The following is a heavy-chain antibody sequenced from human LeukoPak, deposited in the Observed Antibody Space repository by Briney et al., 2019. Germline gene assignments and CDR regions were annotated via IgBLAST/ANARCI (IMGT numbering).Heavy chain of an antibody. CDR3: AKSMMGDFDY. Sequence: GGSLRLSCAASGFTFSSYWMSWVRQAPGKGLEWVANIKQDGSEKYYADSVKGRFTISRDTSKNTLYLQMNSLRVEDTAVYYCAKSMMGDFDYWGQGTLVTVSS. V-gene: IGHV3-7*01. D-gene: IGHD3-22*01. CDR1: GFTFSSYW. J-gene: IGHJ4*02. CDR2: IKQDGSEK.